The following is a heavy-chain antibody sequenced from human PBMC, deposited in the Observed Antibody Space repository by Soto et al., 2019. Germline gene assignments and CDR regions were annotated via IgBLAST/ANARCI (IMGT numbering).Heavy chain of an antibody. J-gene: IGHJ4*02. CDR3: ARWGTTGGLEV. V-gene: IGHV3-33*05. D-gene: IGHD3-16*01. CDR2: TSYDGSNN. CDR1: GFTFRSYV. Sequence: QVQLVESGGGVVQPGTSLRLSCVGSGFTFRSYVIHWVRQAPGKGLEWVALTSYDGSNNFYGDSVKGRFTISRHNSRNTVELQMGSLRFEYTALYYCARWGTTGGLEVWGQGTLVCVSS.